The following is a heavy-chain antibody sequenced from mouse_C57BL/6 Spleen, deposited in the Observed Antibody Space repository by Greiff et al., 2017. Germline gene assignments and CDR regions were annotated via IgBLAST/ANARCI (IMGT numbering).Heavy chain of an antibody. V-gene: IGHV1-61*01. CDR3: AREDYGSSYWYFDV. CDR2: IYPSDSGT. J-gene: IGHJ1*01. CDR1: GYTFTSYW. Sequence: VQLQQPGAELVRPGASVKLSCKASGYTFTSYWMDWVKQRPGQGLEWIGNIYPSDSGTNYNQKFKDKATLTVDKSSSTAYMQLSSLTSEYSAVYYAAREDYGSSYWYFDVWGPGTTVTVSS. D-gene: IGHD1-1*01.